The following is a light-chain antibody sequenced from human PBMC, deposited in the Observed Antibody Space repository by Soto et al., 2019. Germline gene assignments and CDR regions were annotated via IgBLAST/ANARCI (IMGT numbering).Light chain of an antibody. CDR1: QGISNY. Sequence: THSPSSXSEKNKSTVPITWRDSQGISNYLAWYQQKTGKVXKXXXYDASNLQSGVPSRFSGSGSGKDFTLKISSLQPEDFVPYYCQKDKCILRTFCGGTKVDI. V-gene: IGKV1-27*01. CDR2: DAS. J-gene: IGKJ4*01. CDR3: QKDKCILRT.